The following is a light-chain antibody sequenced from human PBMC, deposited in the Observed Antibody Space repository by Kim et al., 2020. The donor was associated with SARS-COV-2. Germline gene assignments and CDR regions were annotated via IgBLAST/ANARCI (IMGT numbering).Light chain of an antibody. CDR3: SSHTTSSTYV. Sequence: GRSSTIHCTGTSRDVGYYNPVCWDQQHPGKGPKLIFYDVSERASGVSKRFSGSQSGNTASLTISGLRAEDEADYYCSSHTTSSTYVFGSGTKVTVL. V-gene: IGLV2-14*04. CDR1: SRDVGYYNP. J-gene: IGLJ1*01. CDR2: DVS.